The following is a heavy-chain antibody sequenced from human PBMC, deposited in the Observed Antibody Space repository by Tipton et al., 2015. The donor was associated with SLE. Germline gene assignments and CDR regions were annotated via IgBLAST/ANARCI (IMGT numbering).Heavy chain of an antibody. J-gene: IGHJ4*02. CDR1: GGSISSSSYY. CDR2: IYYSGST. V-gene: IGHV4-39*07. D-gene: IGHD6-19*01. CDR3: ARFSSGGTGGY. Sequence: TLSLTCSVSGGSISSSSYYWGWIRQPPGKGLEWIGSIYYSGSTYYNPSLKSRVTISVDTSKNQFSLKLSSVTAADTAVYYCARFSSGGTGGYWGQGTLVTVSS.